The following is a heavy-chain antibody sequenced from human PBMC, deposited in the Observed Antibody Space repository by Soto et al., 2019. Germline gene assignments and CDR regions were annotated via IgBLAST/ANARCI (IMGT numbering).Heavy chain of an antibody. CDR3: ARMHTWDYYYYGMDV. CDR1: GGSISSGDYY. Sequence: SETLSLTCTVSGGSISSGDYYWSWIRQPPGKGLEWIGYIYYSGSTYYNPSLKSRVTISVDTSKNQFSLKLSSVTAADTAVYYCARMHTWDYYYYGMDVWGQGTTVTVSS. CDR2: IYYSGST. V-gene: IGHV4-30-4*01. D-gene: IGHD2-2*02. J-gene: IGHJ6*02.